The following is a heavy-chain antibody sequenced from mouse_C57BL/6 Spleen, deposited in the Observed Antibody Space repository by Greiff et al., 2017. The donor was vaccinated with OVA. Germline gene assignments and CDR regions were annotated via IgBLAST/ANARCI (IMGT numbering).Heavy chain of an antibody. CDR2: IDPSASYT. V-gene: IGHV1-69*01. CDR3: TRDAGYCDD. J-gene: IGHJ1*03. Sequence: QVQLQQPGAELVMPGASVKLSCKASGYTFTSYWMHWVKQRPGQGLEWIGEIDPSASYTNYNQKFKGKSTLTVDKSSSTAYMQRRSLTAEDSAVYYCTRDAGYCDDWGKGTTVTVSS. CDR1: GYTFTSYW.